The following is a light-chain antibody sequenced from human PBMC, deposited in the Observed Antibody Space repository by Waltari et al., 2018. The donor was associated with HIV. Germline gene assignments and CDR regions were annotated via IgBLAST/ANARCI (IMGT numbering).Light chain of an antibody. Sequence: QSALTQPAPVSGSPGQSITISCTGTSSDVGGYNYVSWYQQHQGKAPKLMIYEVSNRPSGVSNRFSGSKSGNTASLTISGLQAEDEADYYCSSYTSSSTPVFGGGTKLTVL. CDR2: EVS. CDR3: SSYTSSSTPV. CDR1: SSDVGGYNY. V-gene: IGLV2-14*01. J-gene: IGLJ2*01.